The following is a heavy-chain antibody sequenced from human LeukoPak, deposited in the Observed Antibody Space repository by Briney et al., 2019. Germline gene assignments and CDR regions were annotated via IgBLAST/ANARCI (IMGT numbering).Heavy chain of an antibody. CDR2: IYYSGST. J-gene: IGHJ4*02. Sequence: SQTLSLTXTVSGGSISSGDYYWSWIRQPPGEGLEWIGYIYYSGSTYYNPSLKSRVTISVDTSKNQFSLKLSSVTAADTAVYYCAIEGIVVVPAAMNWGQGTLVTVSS. D-gene: IGHD2-2*01. CDR3: AIEGIVVVPAAMN. CDR1: GGSISSGDYY. V-gene: IGHV4-30-4*08.